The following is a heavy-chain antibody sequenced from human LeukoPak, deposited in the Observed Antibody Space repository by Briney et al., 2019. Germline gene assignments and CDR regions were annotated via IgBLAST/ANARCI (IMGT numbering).Heavy chain of an antibody. D-gene: IGHD4-17*01. CDR1: GFSFSIYG. V-gene: IGHV3-23*01. J-gene: IGHJ4*02. Sequence: GGTLRLSCEASGFSFSIYGMSWVRQAPGKGLEWVSGISGSGGNTYYAEALTGRFTVSRDNSKNTLYLQMNSLRAEDTAVYYCAKDVHLSTVTLFDYWGQGTLVTVSS. CDR3: AKDVHLSTVTLFDY. CDR2: ISGSGGNT.